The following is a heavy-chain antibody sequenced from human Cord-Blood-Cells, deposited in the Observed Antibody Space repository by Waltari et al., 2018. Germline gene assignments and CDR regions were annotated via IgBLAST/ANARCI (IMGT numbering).Heavy chain of an antibody. V-gene: IGHV1-69*06. J-gene: IGHJ2*01. CDR1: GGTFSSYA. Sequence: QVQLVQSGAEVKKPGPSVKVSCKASGGTFSSYAISWVRQAPGEGLGWMGGIIPICGTTNDAQKFQCRVTITAYKSTSTAYMELSSLRSEDTAVYYCARDPHQLGIWYFDLWGRGTLVTVSS. CDR3: ARDPHQLGIWYFDL. CDR2: IIPICGTT. D-gene: IGHD7-27*01.